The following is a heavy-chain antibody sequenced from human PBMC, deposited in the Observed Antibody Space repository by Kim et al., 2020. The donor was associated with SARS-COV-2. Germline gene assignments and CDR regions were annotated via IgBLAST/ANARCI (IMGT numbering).Heavy chain of an antibody. V-gene: IGHV3-23*01. CDR1: VFTFSSYA. CDR2: ITDNGYST. CDR3: AKWSNPKDY. Sequence: GGSLRLSCGASVFTFSSYAMAWVRQAPGKRLEYVSSITDNGYSTYYADSVKGRFTISRDNSQNTLFLHMSSLRVDDTAVYYSAKWSNPKDYWGQGTLVTVSS. J-gene: IGHJ4*02. D-gene: IGHD1-26*01.